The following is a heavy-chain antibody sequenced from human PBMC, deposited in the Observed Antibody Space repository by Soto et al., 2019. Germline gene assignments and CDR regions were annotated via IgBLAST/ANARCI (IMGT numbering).Heavy chain of an antibody. CDR1: GFTFRFYA. J-gene: IGHJ3*01. Sequence: DVQVLESGGGLVQPGGSLRLSCAASGFTFRFYAMSWVRQAPGMGLEWVSGIRGDGDNTDYADSVKRRFTTSRGNSKNTLYLEMNSPRAEDTALYYFAKDLFGYAPKEAFGLWGQGTMVSVS. V-gene: IGHV3-23*01. CDR3: AKDLFGYAPKEAFGL. D-gene: IGHD5-12*01. CDR2: IRGDGDNT.